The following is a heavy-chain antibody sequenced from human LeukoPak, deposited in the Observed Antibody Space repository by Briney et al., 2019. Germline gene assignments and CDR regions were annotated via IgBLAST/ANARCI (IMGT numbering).Heavy chain of an antibody. J-gene: IGHJ4*02. Sequence: ASVKVSCKASGYTFTSYYMHWVRQAPGQGLEWMGIINPSGGSTSYAQKFQGRVTMTRDTSTSTVYMELSSLRSEDTAVYYCARERRGVNIKWDLDYWGQGTLVTVSS. D-gene: IGHD3-10*01. CDR3: ARERRGVNIKWDLDY. CDR2: INPSGGST. CDR1: GYTFTSYY. V-gene: IGHV1-46*03.